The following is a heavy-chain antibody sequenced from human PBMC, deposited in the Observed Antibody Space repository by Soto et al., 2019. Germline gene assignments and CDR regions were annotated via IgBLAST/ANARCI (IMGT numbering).Heavy chain of an antibody. Sequence: GGSLRLSCAASGFTFSSYWMSWVRQAPGKGLEWVANIKQDGSEKYYVDSVKGRFTISRDNAKNSLYLQMNSLRAEDTAVYYCARRTGTTYFSYFDYWGQGTLVTVSS. CDR1: GFTFSSYW. CDR2: IKQDGSEK. D-gene: IGHD1-7*01. V-gene: IGHV3-7*01. J-gene: IGHJ4*02. CDR3: ARRTGTTYFSYFDY.